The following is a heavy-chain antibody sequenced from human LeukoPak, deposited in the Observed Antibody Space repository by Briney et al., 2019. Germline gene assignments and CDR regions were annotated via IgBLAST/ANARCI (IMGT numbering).Heavy chain of an antibody. J-gene: IGHJ4*02. CDR2: IYTSGST. CDR3: ARQTGSGLFILP. V-gene: IGHV4-4*07. Sequence: SETLSLTCTVSGGSISSYSWSWIRQPAGKGLEWIGRIYTSGSTNYNPSLRTRVTMSLDTSKNQFSLKLSSVTAADTAVYYCARQTGSGLFILPGGQGTLVTVSS. CDR1: GGSISSYS. D-gene: IGHD3/OR15-3a*01.